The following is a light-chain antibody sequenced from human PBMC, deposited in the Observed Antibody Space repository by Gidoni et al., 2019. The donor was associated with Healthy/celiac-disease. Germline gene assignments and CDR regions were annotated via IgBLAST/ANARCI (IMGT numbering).Light chain of an antibody. CDR1: SSDVGGYNY. V-gene: IGLV2-14*01. CDR2: EVS. J-gene: IGLJ2*01. CDR3: SSYTSSSTPRV. Sequence: QSALTQPASVSGSPGQSITISCTGTSSDVGGYNYVSWYQQRPGKAPKLMIYEVSNRPSGVSNRFSGSKSGNTASLTISGLQAEDEADYYCSSYTSSSTPRVFGGGTKLTVL.